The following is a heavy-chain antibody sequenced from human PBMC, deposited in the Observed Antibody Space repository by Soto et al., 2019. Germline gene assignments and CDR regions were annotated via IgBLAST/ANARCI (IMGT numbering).Heavy chain of an antibody. Sequence: GSLRLSCAASGFTFRSHGMHWVRQAPGKGLEWVAVIWYDGSEKYYADAVKGRFTISRDNSKNTLYLQMSSLRAEDTAVYYCPRWGDPKRLDVWGQGTTVTVS. D-gene: IGHD3-10*01. CDR2: IWYDGSEK. J-gene: IGHJ6*02. CDR1: GFTFRSHG. CDR3: PRWGDPKRLDV. V-gene: IGHV3-33*01.